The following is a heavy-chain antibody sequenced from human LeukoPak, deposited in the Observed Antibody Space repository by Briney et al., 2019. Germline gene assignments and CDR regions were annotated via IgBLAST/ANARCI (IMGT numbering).Heavy chain of an antibody. CDR3: ARWGYSSSHY. CDR2: INHSGST. Sequence: SETLSLTCAVYGGSISGYYWSWIRQPPGKGLEWIGEINHSGSTNYNPSLKSRVTISVDTSKNQFSLKLSSVTAADTAVYYCARWGYSSSHYWGQGTLVTVSS. J-gene: IGHJ4*02. CDR1: GGSISGYY. D-gene: IGHD6-6*01. V-gene: IGHV4-34*01.